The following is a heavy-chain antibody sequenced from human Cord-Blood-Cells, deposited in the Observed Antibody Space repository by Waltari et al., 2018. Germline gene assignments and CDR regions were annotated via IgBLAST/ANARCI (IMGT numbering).Heavy chain of an antibody. Sequence: QLQLQESGPGLVKPSETLSLTCTVSGGSISSRSYYWGWIRPPPGTGLEWIGSIYYSGSTYYNPSLKSRVTISVDTSKNQFSLKLSSVTAADTAVYYCARGLLLWFGELSRMDAFDIWGQGTMVTVSS. CDR1: GGSISSRSYY. V-gene: IGHV4-39*01. J-gene: IGHJ3*02. CDR2: IYYSGST. CDR3: ARGLLLWFGELSRMDAFDI. D-gene: IGHD3-10*01.